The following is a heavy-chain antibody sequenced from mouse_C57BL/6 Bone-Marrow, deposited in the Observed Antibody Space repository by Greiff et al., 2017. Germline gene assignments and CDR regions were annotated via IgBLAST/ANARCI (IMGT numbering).Heavy chain of an antibody. CDR2: ISDGGSYT. V-gene: IGHV5-4*01. J-gene: IGHJ4*01. CDR3: ASYGSSYYYAMDY. D-gene: IGHD1-1*01. Sequence: DVHLVESGGGLVKPGGSLKLSCAASGFTFSSYAMSWVRQTPEKRLEWVATISDGGSYTYYPDNVKGRFTISRDNAKNNLYLQMSHLKSEDTAMYYCASYGSSYYYAMDYWGQGTSVTVSS. CDR1: GFTFSSYA.